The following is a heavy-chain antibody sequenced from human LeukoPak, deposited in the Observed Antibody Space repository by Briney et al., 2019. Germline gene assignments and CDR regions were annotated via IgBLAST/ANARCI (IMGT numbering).Heavy chain of an antibody. Sequence: ASLKVSCTASGYTFTSYGISWVRQAPGQGLGWMGWISAYNGNTNYAQKLQGRVTMTTDTSTSTAYMELRSLRSDDTAVYYCARDGRDYDYVWGSYRSDAFDIWGQGTMVTV. V-gene: IGHV1-18*04. CDR3: ARDGRDYDYVWGSYRSDAFDI. CDR1: GYTFTSYG. J-gene: IGHJ3*02. CDR2: ISAYNGNT. D-gene: IGHD3-16*02.